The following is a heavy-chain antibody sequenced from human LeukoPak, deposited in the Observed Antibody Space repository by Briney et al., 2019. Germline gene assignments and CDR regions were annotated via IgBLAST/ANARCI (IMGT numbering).Heavy chain of an antibody. D-gene: IGHD2-2*01. CDR2: IYYSGST. CDR3: AIHHLGLPGPDFDY. V-gene: IGHV4-59*08. J-gene: IGHJ4*02. Sequence: PSETLSLTCTVSGGSISTYYWSWIRQPPGKGLEWIGDIYYSGSTNYNPSLKSRVTISVDTSKNQLSLKLSSVTAADTAVYYCAIHHLGLPGPDFDYWGQGTLVTVSS. CDR1: GGSISTYY.